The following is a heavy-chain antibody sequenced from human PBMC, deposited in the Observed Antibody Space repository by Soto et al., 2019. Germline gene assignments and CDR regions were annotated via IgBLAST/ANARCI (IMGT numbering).Heavy chain of an antibody. J-gene: IGHJ4*02. V-gene: IGHV1-58*01. CDR3: AADPYCGGDCYFDY. CDR2: IVVGSGNT. CDR1: GFTFFTSA. D-gene: IGHD2-21*02. Sequence: SVKVSCKASGFTFFTSAVQWVRQARGQGLEWIGWIVVGSGNTNYAQKFQERDTITRDMSTNTAYMELTSLRSEDTAVYYCAADPYCGGDCYFDYWGQGIMVTVSS.